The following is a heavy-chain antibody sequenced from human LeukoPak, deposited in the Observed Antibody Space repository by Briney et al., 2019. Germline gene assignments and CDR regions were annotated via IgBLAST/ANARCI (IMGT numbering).Heavy chain of an antibody. J-gene: IGHJ4*02. V-gene: IGHV3-23*01. D-gene: IGHD2-21*01. CDR3: AKAPVTSCRGAYCSPFDN. CDR1: GFTLSSYA. Sequence: PGGSLRLSCAASGFTLSSYAMSWVRQAPGKGLEWVSAISDSGNTYHADSVKGRFTISRDSSKNTLFLQMNRLRPEDAAVYYCAKAPVTSCRGAYCSPFDNWGQGTMVTVSS. CDR2: ISDSGNT.